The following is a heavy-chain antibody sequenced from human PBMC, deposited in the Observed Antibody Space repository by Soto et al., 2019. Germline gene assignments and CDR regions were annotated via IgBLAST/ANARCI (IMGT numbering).Heavy chain of an antibody. D-gene: IGHD6-6*01. CDR2: ISSNGGST. V-gene: IGHV3-64*01. Sequence: ASVKVSCAASGFTFSSYAMHWVRQAPGKGLEYVSAISSNGGSTYYANSVKGRFTISRDNSKNTLYLQMGSLRAEDMAVYYCARDHYSSSSSHYYYYYYMDVWGKGTTVTVSS. J-gene: IGHJ6*03. CDR1: GFTFSSYA. CDR3: ARDHYSSSSSHYYYYYYMDV.